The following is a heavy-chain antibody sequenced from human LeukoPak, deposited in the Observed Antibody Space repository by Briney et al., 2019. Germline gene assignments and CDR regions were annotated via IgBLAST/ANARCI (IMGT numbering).Heavy chain of an antibody. CDR1: GYTFTSYG. V-gene: IGHV1-18*01. D-gene: IGHD3-22*01. Sequence: ASVKVSCKASGYTFTSYGISWVRQAPGQGLEWMGWISGYNGNTNYAQKFQGRVTMTRDTSTSTVYMELSSLRSEDTAVYYCARDLIDYYDSSGYLAFDYWGQGTLVTVSS. J-gene: IGHJ4*02. CDR3: ARDLIDYYDSSGYLAFDY. CDR2: ISGYNGNT.